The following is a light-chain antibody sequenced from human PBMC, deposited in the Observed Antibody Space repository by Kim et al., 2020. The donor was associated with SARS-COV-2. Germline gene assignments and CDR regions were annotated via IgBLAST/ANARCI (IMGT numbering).Light chain of an antibody. V-gene: IGLV2-14*01. Sequence: QPASVSGSPGQSITISCTGTSSDVGRYNYVSWYQQHPGKAPKLMIYDVSKRPSGVSNRFSGSKSGNTASLTISGLQAEDEADYYCSSYTSSSTWVFGGGTQLTVL. CDR1: SSDVGRYNY. J-gene: IGLJ3*02. CDR3: SSYTSSSTWV. CDR2: DVS.